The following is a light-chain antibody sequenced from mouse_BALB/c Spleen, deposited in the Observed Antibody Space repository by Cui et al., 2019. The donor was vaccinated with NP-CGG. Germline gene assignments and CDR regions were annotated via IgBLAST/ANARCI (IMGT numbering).Light chain of an antibody. V-gene: IGLV1*01. CDR3: ALWYSNHWV. J-gene: IGLJ1*01. Sequence: QAVVTQESALTTSPGETVTLTCRSSTGAVTTNNYANWVQEKPDHLFTGLIGGTNNRPPGVPARFSDSLIGDKAALTITGAQTEDEAIYFCALWYSNHWVFGGGTKLTAL. CDR1: TGAVTTNNY. CDR2: GTN.